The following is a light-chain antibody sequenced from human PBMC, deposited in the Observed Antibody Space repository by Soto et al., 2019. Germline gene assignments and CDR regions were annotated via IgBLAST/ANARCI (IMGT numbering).Light chain of an antibody. J-gene: IGKJ5*01. CDR1: QTVSRSY. CDR3: QQYGSSPFT. CDR2: AAS. Sequence: MTQSPATLSLSLGERATISCKASQTVSRSYLAWYQQKPGQAPRLLIYAASSRATGTPDRFSGSGSATDFTFTISSLEPEDFAVFYCQQYGSSPFTFGGGTRLEIK. V-gene: IGKV3-20*01.